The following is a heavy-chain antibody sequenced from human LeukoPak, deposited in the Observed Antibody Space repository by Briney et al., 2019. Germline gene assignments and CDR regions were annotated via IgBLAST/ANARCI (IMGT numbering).Heavy chain of an antibody. Sequence: SETLSLTCAVYGGSFSGYYWSWIRQPPGKGLEWIGEINHSGSTNYNPSLKSRVTISVDTSKNQFSLKLSSVTAADTAVYYCARVRRAGYCSSTSCSYYYYYAMDDWGQGTTVTVSS. CDR3: ARVRRAGYCSSTSCSYYYYYAMDD. D-gene: IGHD2-2*03. V-gene: IGHV4-34*01. J-gene: IGHJ6*02. CDR2: INHSGST. CDR1: GGSFSGYY.